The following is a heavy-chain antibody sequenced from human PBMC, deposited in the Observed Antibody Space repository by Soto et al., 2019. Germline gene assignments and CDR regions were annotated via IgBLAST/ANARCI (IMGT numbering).Heavy chain of an antibody. V-gene: IGHV1-2*02. J-gene: IGHJ4*02. CDR1: GYSFTGHY. D-gene: IGHD1-26*01. Sequence: ASVKVSCKSSGYSFTGHYIHWVRQAHEQGPEWMGEIGPESGATRYARKFQGRVTMTMDTSMTTVYMELNNLRPVDTAIYYCGRGRSGQIVVFYWGQGTPVTVSS. CDR2: IGPESGAT. CDR3: GRGRSGQIVVFY.